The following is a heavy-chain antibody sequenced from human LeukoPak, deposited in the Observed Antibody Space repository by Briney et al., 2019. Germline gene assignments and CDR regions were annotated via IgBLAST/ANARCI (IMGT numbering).Heavy chain of an antibody. CDR2: IYYSGST. CDR1: GGSISSYY. Sequence: SETLSLTCTVSGGSISSYYWSWIRQPPGKGLEWIGYIYYSGSTNYNPSLKSRVTISVDTSKNQFSLKLSSVTAADTAVYYCARVAAAYDWYFDLWGRGTLVTVSS. V-gene: IGHV4-59*01. D-gene: IGHD6-13*01. J-gene: IGHJ2*01. CDR3: ARVAAAYDWYFDL.